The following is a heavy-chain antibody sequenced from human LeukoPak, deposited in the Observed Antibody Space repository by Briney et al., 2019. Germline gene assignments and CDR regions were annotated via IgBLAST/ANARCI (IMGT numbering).Heavy chain of an antibody. J-gene: IGHJ3*02. CDR1: GFTFSSYW. CDR2: INSDARDT. V-gene: IGHV3-74*01. D-gene: IGHD3-3*01. Sequence: GGSLRLSCAASGFTFSSYWMYWVRQAPGKGLVWVSRINSDARDTNYADSVQGRFTISRDNAKNTLYLQMNSLRVEDTAVYYCASGIGVGDSFDIWGQGTMVTVSS. CDR3: ASGIGVGDSFDI.